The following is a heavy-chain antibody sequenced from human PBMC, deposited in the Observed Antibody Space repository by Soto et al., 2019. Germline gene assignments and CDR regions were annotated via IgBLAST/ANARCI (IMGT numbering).Heavy chain of an antibody. CDR2: IYYSGST. Sequence: QLQLQESGPGLVKPSETLSLTCTVSGGSISSSSYYWGWIRQPPGKGLEWIGSIYYSGSTYYNPSLKSRVTIPVDTSKNQFSLKLSSVTAADTAVYYCARNGSGGSYYGVPDYYYYGMDVWGQGTTVTVSS. CDR1: GGSISSSSYY. CDR3: ARNGSGGSYYGVPDYYYYGMDV. D-gene: IGHD1-26*01. V-gene: IGHV4-39*01. J-gene: IGHJ6*02.